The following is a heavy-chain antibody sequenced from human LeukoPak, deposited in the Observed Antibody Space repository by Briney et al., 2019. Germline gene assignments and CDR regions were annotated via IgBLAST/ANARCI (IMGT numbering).Heavy chain of an antibody. J-gene: IGHJ1*01. Sequence: GGSLRLSCAASGFTFSSYSMNWVRQAPGKGLEWVSSISSSSSYIYYADSVKGRFTISRDNAKNSLYLQMNSLRAEDTAVYYCAREYGDLGYSQHWGQGTLVTVSS. V-gene: IGHV3-21*04. CDR3: AREYGDLGYSQH. CDR2: ISSSSSYI. CDR1: GFTFSSYS. D-gene: IGHD4-17*01.